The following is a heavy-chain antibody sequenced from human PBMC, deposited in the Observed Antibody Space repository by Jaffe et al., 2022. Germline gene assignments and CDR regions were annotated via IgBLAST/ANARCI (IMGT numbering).Heavy chain of an antibody. CDR1: GYSISSGYY. J-gene: IGHJ4*02. D-gene: IGHD6-13*01. Sequence: QVQLQESGPGLVKPSETLSLTCAVSGYSISSGYYWGWIRQPPGKGLEWIGSIYHSGSTYYNPSLKSRVTISVDTSKNQFSLKLSSVTAADTAVYYCARLYSSSWLRGYYFDYWGQGTLVTVSS. CDR3: ARLYSSSWLRGYYFDY. CDR2: IYHSGST. V-gene: IGHV4-38-2*01.